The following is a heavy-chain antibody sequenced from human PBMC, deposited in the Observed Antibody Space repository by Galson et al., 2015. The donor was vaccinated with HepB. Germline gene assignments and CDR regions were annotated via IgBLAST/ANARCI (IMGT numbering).Heavy chain of an antibody. CDR3: ARDELFYCGGDCYPY. Sequence: SVKVSCKASGYTFTGYYMHWVRQAPGQGLEWMGWINPNSGGTNYAQKFQGRVTMTRDTSISTAYMELSRLRSDDTAVYYCARDELFYCGGDCYPYWGQGTLVTVSS. J-gene: IGHJ4*02. V-gene: IGHV1-2*02. CDR2: INPNSGGT. D-gene: IGHD2-21*02. CDR1: GYTFTGYY.